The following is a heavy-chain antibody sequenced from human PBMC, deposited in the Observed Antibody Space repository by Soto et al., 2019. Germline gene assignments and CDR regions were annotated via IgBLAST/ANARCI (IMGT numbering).Heavy chain of an antibody. Sequence: QLQLQESGPGLVKPSETLSLTCTVSGGSISSSSYYWGWIRQPPGKGLEWIGSIYYSGSTYYNPSLKSRVTRSVDTSKNQFALKLSSVTAADTAVYYCARQSDSSSSGGDFDYWGQGTLVTVSS. CDR2: IYYSGST. J-gene: IGHJ4*02. V-gene: IGHV4-39*01. D-gene: IGHD6-6*01. CDR3: ARQSDSSSSGGDFDY. CDR1: GGSISSSSYY.